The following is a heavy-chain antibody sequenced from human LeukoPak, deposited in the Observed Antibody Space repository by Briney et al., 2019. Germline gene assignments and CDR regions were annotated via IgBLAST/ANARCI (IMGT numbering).Heavy chain of an antibody. CDR3: TRDHCTSINCYEYNYYGMDV. CDR1: GYTFTAYY. J-gene: IGHJ6*02. V-gene: IGHV1-2*02. D-gene: IGHD2-2*01. CDR2: INPNSGGT. Sequence: EASVKVSCKASGYTFTAYYIHWVRRAPGQGLEWMGWINPNSGGTESAQEFQGRVTMTRDTSISTAYMELSRLRSDDTAVYYCTRDHCTSINCYEYNYYGMDVWGQGTTVTASS.